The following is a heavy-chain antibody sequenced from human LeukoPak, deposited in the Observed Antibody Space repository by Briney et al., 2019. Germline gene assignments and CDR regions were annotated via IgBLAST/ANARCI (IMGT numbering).Heavy chain of an antibody. CDR2: IGPSGSNI. V-gene: IGHV3-48*01. J-gene: IGHJ4*02. Sequence: GGSLRLSCAASGFTFGIYAMNWVRQAPGKGLEWVSYIGPSGSNIYYADSVKGRFTISRDNAKDSLYLQMNSLRAEDTAVYYCARGITMVRGVFALDYWGQGTLVTVSS. D-gene: IGHD3-10*01. CDR1: GFTFGIYA. CDR3: ARGITMVRGVFALDY.